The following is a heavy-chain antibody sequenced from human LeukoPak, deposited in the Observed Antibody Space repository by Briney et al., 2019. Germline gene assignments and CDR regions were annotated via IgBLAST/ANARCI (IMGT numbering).Heavy chain of an antibody. Sequence: PGGSLRLSCAASGFTFSSYGMTWVRQAPGKGLEWVSHISSGGHVISYEDSVKGRFITSRDDAESSLYLQMNSLRAEDTAVYYCARDEDGDQDFDYWGQGTLVTVSS. D-gene: IGHD7-27*01. J-gene: IGHJ4*02. V-gene: IGHV3-48*03. CDR2: ISSGGHVI. CDR3: ARDEDGDQDFDY. CDR1: GFTFSSYG.